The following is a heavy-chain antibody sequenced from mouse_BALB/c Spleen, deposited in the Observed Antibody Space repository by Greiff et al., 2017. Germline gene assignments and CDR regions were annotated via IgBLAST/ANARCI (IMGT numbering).Heavy chain of an antibody. J-gene: IGHJ1*01. CDR2: IFPGTGTT. Sequence: QVQLKESGAELVKPGASVKLSCKTSGYTFTSYWIQWVKQRPGQGLGWIGEIFPGTGTTYYNEKFKGKATLTIDTSSSTAYMQLSSLTSEDSAVYFCARRGMITTRDWYFDVWGAGTTVTVSS. CDR3: ARRGMITTRDWYFDV. D-gene: IGHD2-4*01. CDR1: GYTFTSYW. V-gene: IGHV1S132*01.